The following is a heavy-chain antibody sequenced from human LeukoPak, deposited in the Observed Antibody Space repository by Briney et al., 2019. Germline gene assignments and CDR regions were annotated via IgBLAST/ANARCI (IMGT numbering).Heavy chain of an antibody. J-gene: IGHJ4*02. CDR2: IYPGDSDT. D-gene: IGHD3-3*01. V-gene: IGHV5-51*01. Sequence: GESLKISCKASGYTFTNYWIGWVRQMPGKGLEWMGIIYPGDSDTRNSPSFQGQVTVSADKFISTAYLQWTSLKASDTAMYYCARHLQLWRSGADYWGQGTLVTVSS. CDR1: GYTFTNYW. CDR3: ARHLQLWRSGADY.